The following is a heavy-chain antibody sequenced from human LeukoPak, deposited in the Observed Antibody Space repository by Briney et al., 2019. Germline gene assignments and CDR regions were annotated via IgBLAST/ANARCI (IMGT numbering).Heavy chain of an antibody. V-gene: IGHV4-61*02. CDR1: GGSISSGSYY. D-gene: IGHD3-10*01. J-gene: IGHJ3*02. Sequence: PSETLSLTCTVSGGSISSGSYYWSLIRQPAGKGLEWIGRIYSSGSTNYNPSLKSRVTISVHTSRNQFSLKLSSVTAADTAVYYCARGPYYYGGSAFDIWGQGTMVTISS. CDR2: IYSSGST. CDR3: ARGPYYYGGSAFDI.